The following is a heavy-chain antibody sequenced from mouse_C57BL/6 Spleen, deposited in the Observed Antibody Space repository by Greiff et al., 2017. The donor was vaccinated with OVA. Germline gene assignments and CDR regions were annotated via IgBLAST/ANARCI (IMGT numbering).Heavy chain of an antibody. CDR1: GYTFTSYW. J-gene: IGHJ2*01. Sequence: VKLQESVAELVKPGASVKMSCKASGYTFTSYWITWVKQRPGQGLEWIGDIYPGSGSTNYNEKFKSKATLTVDTSSSTAYMQLSSLTSEDSAVYYCARREGYYDYWGQGTTLTVSS. CDR2: IYPGSGST. D-gene: IGHD2-3*01. CDR3: ARREGYYDY. V-gene: IGHV1-55*01.